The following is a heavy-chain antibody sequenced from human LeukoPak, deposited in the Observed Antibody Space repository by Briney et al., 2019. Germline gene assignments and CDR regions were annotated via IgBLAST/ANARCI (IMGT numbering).Heavy chain of an antibody. CDR2: IGSNISYI. V-gene: IGHV3-21*01. D-gene: IGHD2-8*01. CDR3: ARDNGAKQFDY. J-gene: IGHJ4*02. Sequence: ETLSLTCAVYGGSFSGYYWSWIRQAPGKGLEWVSSIGSNISYIYYADSMKGRFTISRDNPKNSLYLQMNSLSAEDTAVYYCARDNGAKQFDYWGQGTLVIVSA. CDR1: GGSFSGYY.